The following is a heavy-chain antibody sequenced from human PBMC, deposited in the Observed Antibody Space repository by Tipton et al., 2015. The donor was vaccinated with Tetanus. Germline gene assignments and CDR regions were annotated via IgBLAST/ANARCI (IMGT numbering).Heavy chain of an antibody. CDR3: AVMVYAIPGPFDY. CDR1: GGSISSGDYY. D-gene: IGHD2-8*01. J-gene: IGHJ4*02. CDR2: ISGSGGST. V-gene: IGHV3-23*01. Sequence: SLRLSCTVSGGSISSGDYYWSWIRQPPGKGLEWVSAISGSGGSTYYADSVKGRFTISRDNSKNTLYLQMNSLRAEDTAVYYCAVMVYAIPGPFDYWGQGTLVTVSS.